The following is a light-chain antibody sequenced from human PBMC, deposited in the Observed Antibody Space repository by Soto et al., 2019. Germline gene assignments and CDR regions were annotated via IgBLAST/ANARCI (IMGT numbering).Light chain of an antibody. J-gene: IGKJ1*01. V-gene: IGKV1-5*03. CDR2: MAS. CDR3: QNYSGYSWT. Sequence: DIQMYQSPSTVSASVGDRVTITCRASQNINTWLAWFQQKPGKAPHLLIYMASNLETGVPSRFSGSGSGTEFTLTISSLQPDDFATYYCQNYSGYSWTCGQGTKG. CDR1: QNINTW.